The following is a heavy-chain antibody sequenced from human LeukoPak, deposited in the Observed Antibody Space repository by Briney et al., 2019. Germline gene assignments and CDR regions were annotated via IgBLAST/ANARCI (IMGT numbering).Heavy chain of an antibody. V-gene: IGHV1-46*01. J-gene: IGHJ3*02. D-gene: IGHD3-22*01. CDR2: INPSAGSA. CDR1: GYTFTSYF. CDR3: ARVLEKYSDRSGYDAFDI. Sequence: ASVKVSCKASGYTFTSYFIHWVRQASGQGLEWMGIINPSAGSATYAQKFQGRVTMTRDTSTSTVYMELSSLRSEDTAVYFCARVLEKYSDRSGYDAFDIWGQGTMVTVSS.